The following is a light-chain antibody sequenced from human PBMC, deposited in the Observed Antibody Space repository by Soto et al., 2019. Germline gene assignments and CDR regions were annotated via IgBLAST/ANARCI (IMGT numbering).Light chain of an antibody. Sequence: QSALTQPASVSGSPGQSITISCTGTSSDVGGYNYDSWYQQHPGKAPKLMIYDVSNRPSGVSNRFSGSKSGNTASLTISGLQAEDEADYYCGSYTSSSAAVFGGGTKLTVL. CDR2: DVS. CDR1: SSDVGGYNY. V-gene: IGLV2-14*01. CDR3: GSYTSSSAAV. J-gene: IGLJ2*01.